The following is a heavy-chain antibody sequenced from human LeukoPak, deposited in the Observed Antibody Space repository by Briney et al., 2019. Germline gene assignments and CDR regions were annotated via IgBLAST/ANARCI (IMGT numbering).Heavy chain of an antibody. J-gene: IGHJ4*02. V-gene: IGHV3-21*01. CDR3: ARGRDNDILTPFDY. D-gene: IGHD3-9*01. CDR2: ISSSSSYM. CDR1: GFTFDDHG. Sequence: GGSLRLSCAASGFTFDDHGMSWVRQAPGKGLEWVSSISSSSSYMYYADSVKVRFTISRDNAKNSLYLQMISLRAEDTALYYCARGRDNDILTPFDYWGQGTLVTVSS.